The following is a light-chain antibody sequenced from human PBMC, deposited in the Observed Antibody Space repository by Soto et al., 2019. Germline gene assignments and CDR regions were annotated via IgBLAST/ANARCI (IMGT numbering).Light chain of an antibody. Sequence: DIQMTHSPSTLSASVLYIVTITFRASQSISSWLAWYQQKPGKAPKLLIYKASSLESGVPPRFSGSGSGTEFTLTISSLQPDDFATYYCQKYNSYLWTFGQGTKVDIK. V-gene: IGKV1-5*03. CDR3: QKYNSYLWT. CDR2: KAS. CDR1: QSISSW. J-gene: IGKJ1*01.